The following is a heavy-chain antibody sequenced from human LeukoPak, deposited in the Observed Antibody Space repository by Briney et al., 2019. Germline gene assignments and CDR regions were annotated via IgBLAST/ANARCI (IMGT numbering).Heavy chain of an antibody. CDR3: ARRLRFLEWSIRQYYYYYYMDV. CDR2: IYYSGST. V-gene: IGHV4-39*01. CDR1: GGSISSSSYY. J-gene: IGHJ6*03. D-gene: IGHD3-3*01. Sequence: IPSETLSLTCTVSGGSISSSSYYWGWIRQPPGKGLEWIGSIYYSGSTYYNPSLKSRVTISVDTSKDQFSLKLSSVTAADTAVYYCARRLRFLEWSIRQYYYYYYMDVWGKGTTVTVSS.